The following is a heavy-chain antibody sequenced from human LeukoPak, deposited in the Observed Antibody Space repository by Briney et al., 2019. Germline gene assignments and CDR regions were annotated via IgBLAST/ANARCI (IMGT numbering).Heavy chain of an antibody. V-gene: IGHV1-8*01. CDR1: GYTFTSYD. Sequence: ASVKVSCKASGYTFTSYDINWVRQATGQGLEWMGWMNPNSGNTGYAQKFQGRVTMTRNTSISTAYMELSSLRSEDTAVYYCAGVLYCSGGSCYGRSGYSVYYFGYWGQGTLVTVSS. CDR2: MNPNSGNT. J-gene: IGHJ4*02. CDR3: AGVLYCSGGSCYGRSGYSVYYFGY. D-gene: IGHD2-15*01.